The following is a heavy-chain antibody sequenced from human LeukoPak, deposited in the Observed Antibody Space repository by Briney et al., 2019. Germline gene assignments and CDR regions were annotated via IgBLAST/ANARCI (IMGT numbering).Heavy chain of an antibody. V-gene: IGHV3-74*01. CDR2: INTDGTGT. CDR1: GFTFRNYW. J-gene: IGHJ3*02. D-gene: IGHD3-22*01. Sequence: GGPLRLSCAASGFTFRNYWMHWVRQVPGEGLVWVSRINTDGTGTTYADSVKGRFTISRDNSKNTLYLQMNSPRAEDTAVYYCASPDDTHAFDIWGQGTMVTVSS. CDR3: ASPDDTHAFDI.